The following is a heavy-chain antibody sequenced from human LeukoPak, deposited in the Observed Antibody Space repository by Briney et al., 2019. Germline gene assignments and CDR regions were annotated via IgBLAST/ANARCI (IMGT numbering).Heavy chain of an antibody. D-gene: IGHD2-2*01. V-gene: IGHV3-30-3*01. J-gene: IGHJ4*02. CDR2: ISYDGSNK. CDR3: ERVPDY. CDR1: GFTFSSYA. Sequence: GGSLRLSCAASGFTFSSYAMHWVRQAPGKGLEWVAVISYDGSNKYYADSVKGRFTISRDNSKNTLYLQMNSLRAEDTAVYYCERVPDYWGQGTLVTVSS.